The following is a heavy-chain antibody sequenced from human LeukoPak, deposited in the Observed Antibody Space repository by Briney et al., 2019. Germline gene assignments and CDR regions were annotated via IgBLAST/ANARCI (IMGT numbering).Heavy chain of an antibody. CDR2: IKQDGSEK. Sequence: GGSLRLSCAASGFSFSSYWMSWVRQAPGKGLEWVANIKQDGSEKYYVDSVKGRFTISRDNAQNSLYLQMDSLRAEDTAVYYCVRDLAGPPQEAFDIWGQGTVVTVSS. J-gene: IGHJ3*02. V-gene: IGHV3-7*01. CDR1: GFSFSSYW. CDR3: VRDLAGPPQEAFDI.